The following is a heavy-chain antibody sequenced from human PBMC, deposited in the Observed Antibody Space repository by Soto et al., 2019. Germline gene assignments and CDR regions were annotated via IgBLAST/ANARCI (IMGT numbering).Heavy chain of an antibody. D-gene: IGHD3-3*02. CDR1: GYSFTSYW. CDR3: ARQGPPSAPRIHF. Sequence: GESLKISCKGSGYSFTSYWIGWVRQMPGKGLEWMGIIYPGDSDTRYSPSFQGQVTISADKSISTAYLQWSSLKASDTAMFYCARQGPPSAPRIHFSGLVTTLFVTS. CDR2: IYPGDSDT. V-gene: IGHV5-51*01. J-gene: IGHJ6*02.